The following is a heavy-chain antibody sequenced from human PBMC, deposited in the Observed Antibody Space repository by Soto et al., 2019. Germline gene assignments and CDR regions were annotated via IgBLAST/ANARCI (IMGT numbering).Heavy chain of an antibody. Sequence: VQLLESGGDLVQPGGSLRLSCVVSGFTFTHYAMNWVRQAPGKGLEWVSAITGTDNTYYADSVQGRFTISRDSFESTIELQMNSLKAEDTAVYYCAKVPWGSSRTGGFDYWGQGTLVTVSS. CDR2: ITGTDNT. D-gene: IGHD6-6*01. J-gene: IGHJ4*02. CDR3: AKVPWGSSRTGGFDY. CDR1: GFTFTHYA. V-gene: IGHV3-23*01.